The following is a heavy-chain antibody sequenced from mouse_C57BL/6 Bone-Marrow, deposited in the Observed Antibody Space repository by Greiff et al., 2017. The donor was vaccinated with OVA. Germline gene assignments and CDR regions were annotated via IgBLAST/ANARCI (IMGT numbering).Heavy chain of an antibody. D-gene: IGHD4-1*01. CDR1: GYTFTSYW. V-gene: IGHV1-52*01. J-gene: IGHJ2*01. CDR3: ARFGNWDVDY. Sequence: QVQLQQPGAELVRPGSSVKLSCKASGYTFTSYWMHWVKQRPIQGLEWIGNIDPSDSETHYNQKFKDKATLTVDKSSSTAYMQLSSLTSEDSAVDYCARFGNWDVDYWGQGTTLTVSS. CDR2: IDPSDSET.